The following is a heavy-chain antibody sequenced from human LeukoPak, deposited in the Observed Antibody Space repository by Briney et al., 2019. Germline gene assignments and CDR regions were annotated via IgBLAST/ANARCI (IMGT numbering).Heavy chain of an antibody. V-gene: IGHV4-59*08. D-gene: IGHD6-19*01. CDR1: GGSISSYY. CDR2: IYYSGST. CDR3: ARHPKYSSGWYLPPDALDI. J-gene: IGHJ3*02. Sequence: SETLSLTCTVSGGSISSYYWSWIRQPPGKGLEWIGYIYYSGSTNYNPSLKSRVTISVDTSKNQFSLKLSSVTAADTAVYYCARHPKYSSGWYLPPDALDIWGQGTMVTVSS.